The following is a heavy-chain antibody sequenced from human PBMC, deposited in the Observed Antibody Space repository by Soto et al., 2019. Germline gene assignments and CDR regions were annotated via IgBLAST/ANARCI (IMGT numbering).Heavy chain of an antibody. J-gene: IGHJ6*02. D-gene: IGHD5-18*01. CDR3: ARPPGYSLYGMDV. CDR1: GGSISSSSYY. CDR2: IYYSGST. V-gene: IGHV4-39*01. Sequence: QLQLQESGPGLVKPSETLSLTCTVSGGSISSSSYYWGWIRQPPGKGLEWIGSIYYSGSTYYNPSLKSQVTISVDTSKNQFSLKLSSVTAADTAVYYCARPPGYSLYGMDVWGQGTTVTVSS.